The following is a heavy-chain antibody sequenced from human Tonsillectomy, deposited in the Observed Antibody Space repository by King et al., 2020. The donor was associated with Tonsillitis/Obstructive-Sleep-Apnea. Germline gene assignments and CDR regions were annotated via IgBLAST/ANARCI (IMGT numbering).Heavy chain of an antibody. Sequence: VQLQQWGAGLLKPSETLSLTCGVYVWSFSGYDWSWIRQSPEKGLEWIGEINDSGFTNDNRSLGSRATISLDTSKNPISLKLNSVTAADTAIYYCARRAYSNYGFYYYYMDVWGKGTTVTVSS. V-gene: IGHV4-34*04. CDR2: INDSGFT. CDR3: ARRAYSNYGFYYYYMDV. D-gene: IGHD4-11*01. CDR1: VWSFSGYD. J-gene: IGHJ6*03.